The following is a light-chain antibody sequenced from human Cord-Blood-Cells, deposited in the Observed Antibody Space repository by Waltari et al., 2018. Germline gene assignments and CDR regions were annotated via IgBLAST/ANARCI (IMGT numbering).Light chain of an antibody. CDR3: QSYDSSLSVV. CDR2: GNS. Sequence: QSVLTQPPSVSGAPGQRVTISCTGSSSNIGAGYDVHWYQQLPGTAPKRLIYGNSNRPSGVPDRCSGSKSGASAYLAITGLQAEDGADYYCQSYDSSLSVVFGTGTKVTVL. V-gene: IGLV1-40*01. CDR1: SSNIGAGYD. J-gene: IGLJ1*01.